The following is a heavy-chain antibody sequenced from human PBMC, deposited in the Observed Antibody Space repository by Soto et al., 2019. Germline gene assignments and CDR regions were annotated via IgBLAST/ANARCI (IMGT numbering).Heavy chain of an antibody. Sequence: GASVKVSCKASGYTFTSYGISWVRQAPGQGLEWMGWISAYNGNTNYAQKLQGRVTMTTDTSTSTAYMELRSLRSDDTAVYYCARDRGGVPYYYSYGMYVWGQGTTVTVSS. V-gene: IGHV1-18*04. D-gene: IGHD3-10*01. J-gene: IGHJ6*02. CDR2: ISAYNGNT. CDR1: GYTFTSYG. CDR3: ARDRGGVPYYYSYGMYV.